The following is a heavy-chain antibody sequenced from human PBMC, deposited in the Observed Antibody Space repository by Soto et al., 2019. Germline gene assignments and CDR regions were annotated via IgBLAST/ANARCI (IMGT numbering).Heavy chain of an antibody. CDR2: INWNGGST. CDR1: GFTFDDYG. J-gene: IGHJ6*03. Sequence: SGGSLRLSCAASGFTFDDYGMSWVRQAPGKGLEWVSGINWNGGSTGYADSVKGRFTISRDNAKNSLYLQMNSLRAEDTALYHCARYLTTVTSSYYYYYYMDVWGKGTTVTVSS. CDR3: ARYLTTVTSSYYYYYYMDV. V-gene: IGHV3-20*01. D-gene: IGHD4-17*01.